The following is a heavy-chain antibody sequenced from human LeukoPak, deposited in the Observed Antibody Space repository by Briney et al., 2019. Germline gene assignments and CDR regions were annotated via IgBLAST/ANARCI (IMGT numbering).Heavy chain of an antibody. CDR3: ARHSSSDVGLDY. CDR2: IYHSGST. Sequence: SETLSLTCTVSGYSISSGYYWGWIRQPPGKGLEWIGSIYHSGSTYYNPSLKSRVTISVDTSKNQFSLKLSSVTAADTAVYYCARHSSSDVGLDYWGQGTLVTVSS. V-gene: IGHV4-38-2*02. J-gene: IGHJ4*02. D-gene: IGHD6-6*01. CDR1: GYSISSGYY.